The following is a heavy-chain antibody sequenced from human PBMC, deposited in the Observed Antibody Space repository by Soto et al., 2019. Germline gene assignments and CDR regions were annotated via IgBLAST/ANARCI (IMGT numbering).Heavy chain of an antibody. CDR1: GDSVTSVSDY. J-gene: IGHJ6*02. V-gene: IGHV4-61*01. CDR3: ARGVGFGYYYYHMDL. Sequence: SETLSLTCTVSGDSVTSVSDYWSWIRQPSGKGLEWIGYIYYSGSADYNPSLGSRVTISIDTSKNQFSPKLTSVTAADTAVYYCARGVGFGYYYYHMDLWGQGTTVTVSS. CDR2: IYYSGSA. D-gene: IGHD3-10*01.